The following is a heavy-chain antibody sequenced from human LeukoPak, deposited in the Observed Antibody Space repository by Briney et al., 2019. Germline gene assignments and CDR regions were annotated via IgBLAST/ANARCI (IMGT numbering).Heavy chain of an antibody. Sequence: SETLSLTCAVSGGSISSRNWWSWIRQPPGKGLEWIGEIYPSGTTNYNPSLKSRVSISIDKSNDQFSLNLSSVTAADTALYYCAREGSGYSSEFDSWGQGTLVTVSS. CDR2: IYPSGTT. J-gene: IGHJ4*02. V-gene: IGHV4-4*02. CDR3: AREGSGYSSEFDS. D-gene: IGHD3-3*01. CDR1: GGSISSRNW.